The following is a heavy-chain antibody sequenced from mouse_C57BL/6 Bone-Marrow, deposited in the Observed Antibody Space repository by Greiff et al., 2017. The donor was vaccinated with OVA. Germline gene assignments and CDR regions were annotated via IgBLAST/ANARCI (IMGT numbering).Heavy chain of an antibody. D-gene: IGHD2-3*01. CDR1: GYSITSGYY. CDR2: ISYDGSN. J-gene: IGHJ3*01. V-gene: IGHV3-6*01. Sequence: EVQLQESGPGLVKPSQSLSLTCSVTGYSITSGYYWNWIRQFPGNKLEWMGYISYDGSNNYNPSLKNRISITRDTSKNQFFLKLNSVTTEDTATYYCARPRWLPSYWGQGTLVTVSA. CDR3: ARPRWLPSY.